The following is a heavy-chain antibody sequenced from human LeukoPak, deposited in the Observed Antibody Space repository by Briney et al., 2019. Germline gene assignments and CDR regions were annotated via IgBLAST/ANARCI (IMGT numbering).Heavy chain of an antibody. CDR3: VRDLGGRSGH. Sequence: GGSLRLSCAASGFTFSSNWMHWVRQAPGKGLVWVSRINEDGSTTDYADSVKGRSTIFRDNAKNTLYLQMNSLRAEDTAVYYCVRDLGGRSGHWGQGTLVTVSS. V-gene: IGHV3-74*01. CDR1: GFTFSSNW. J-gene: IGHJ4*02. CDR2: INEDGSTT. D-gene: IGHD1-26*01.